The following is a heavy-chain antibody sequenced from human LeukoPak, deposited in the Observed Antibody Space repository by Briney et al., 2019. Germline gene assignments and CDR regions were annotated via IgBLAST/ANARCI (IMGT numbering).Heavy chain of an antibody. CDR2: MTGGRGTT. CDR3: AKDRVPDGVWEIDY. V-gene: IGHV3-23*01. D-gene: IGHD1-14*01. Sequence: GGSLRLSCATSGFTFNIYTMNWVRQVPGKGLEWVSAMTGGRGTTLYTDSVKGRFTISRDNSKNTLYLQMNSLRVEDTAVYYCAKDRVPDGVWEIDYWGQGTLVIVSS. J-gene: IGHJ4*02. CDR1: GFTFNIYT.